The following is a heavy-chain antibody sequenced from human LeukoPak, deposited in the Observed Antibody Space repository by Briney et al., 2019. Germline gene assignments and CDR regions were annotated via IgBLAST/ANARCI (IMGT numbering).Heavy chain of an antibody. CDR3: ACLSGYDSSGYYLGY. D-gene: IGHD3-22*01. CDR1: GFTFSSYA. J-gene: IGHJ4*02. CDR2: INHSGST. Sequence: PGGSLRLSCAASGFTFSSYAMSWIRQPPGKGLEWIGEINHSGSTNYNPSLKSRVTISVDTSKNQFSLKLSSVTAADTAVYYCACLSGYDSSGYYLGYWGQGTLVTVSS. V-gene: IGHV4-34*08.